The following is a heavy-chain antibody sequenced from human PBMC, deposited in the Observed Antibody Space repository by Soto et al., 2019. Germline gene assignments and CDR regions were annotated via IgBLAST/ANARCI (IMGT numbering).Heavy chain of an antibody. Sequence: QVQLVESGGGVVQPGRSLRLSCAASGFTFSSYAMHWVRQAPGKGLEWVAVISYDGGNKYYADSVKGRFTISRDNSKNTLYLRMNSLRAEDTAVYYCAREGIAAAGTLGDYWGQGTLVTVSS. D-gene: IGHD6-13*01. CDR1: GFTFSSYA. CDR3: AREGIAAAGTLGDY. V-gene: IGHV3-30-3*01. CDR2: ISYDGGNK. J-gene: IGHJ4*02.